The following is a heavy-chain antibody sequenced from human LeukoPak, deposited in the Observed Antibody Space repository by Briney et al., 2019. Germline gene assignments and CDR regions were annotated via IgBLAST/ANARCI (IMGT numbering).Heavy chain of an antibody. CDR1: GFTFSSYW. V-gene: IGHV3-7*01. D-gene: IGHD4-11*01. CDR2: IKQDGSGK. CDR3: ARDAAYSAFNM. Sequence: PGGSLRLSCAASGFTFSSYWMSWVRQAPGKGLEWVANIKQDGSGKYYVDSVKGRFTISRDNAKNSLYLQMNSLRDEDTAVYYCARDAAYSAFNMWGQGTMVTVSS. J-gene: IGHJ3*02.